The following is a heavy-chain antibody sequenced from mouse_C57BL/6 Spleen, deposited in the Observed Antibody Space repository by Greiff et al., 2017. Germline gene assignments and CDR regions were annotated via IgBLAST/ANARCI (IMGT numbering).Heavy chain of an antibody. Sequence: EVMLVESGGGLVKPGGSLKLSCAASGFTFSDYGMHWVRQAPEKGLEWVAYISSGSSTNYYADTVKGRFTISRDNAKNTLFLQMTSLRSDDTAMYYGARLYYGSSLYYAMDYWGQGTSVTVSS. V-gene: IGHV5-17*01. J-gene: IGHJ4*01. D-gene: IGHD1-1*01. CDR1: GFTFSDYG. CDR2: ISSGSSTN. CDR3: ARLYYGSSLYYAMDY.